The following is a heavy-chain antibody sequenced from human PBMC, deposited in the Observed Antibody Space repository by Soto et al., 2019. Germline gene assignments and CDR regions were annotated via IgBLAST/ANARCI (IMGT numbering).Heavy chain of an antibody. CDR3: AIAWASGSDP. J-gene: IGHJ5*02. CDR2: INHSGST. Sequence: QVQLQQWGAGLLKPSETLSLACAVYGGSFSGPNWSWIRQPPGKGLEWIGEINHSGSTNYNPSLNRRVTTATDTSVYQCAVGRGSVTAAGRSVSYCAIAWASGSDPWGPAVLFIVPS. V-gene: IGHV4-34*01. D-gene: IGHD6-6*01. CDR1: GGSFSGPN.